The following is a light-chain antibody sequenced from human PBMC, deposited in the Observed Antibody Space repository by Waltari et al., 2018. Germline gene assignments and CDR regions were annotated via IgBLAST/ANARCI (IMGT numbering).Light chain of an antibody. J-gene: IGKJ2*01. Sequence: DIVMTQSPDSLSVSLGARATINCKSSQSVLDNSNNRNYLSWYQQKSGQPPKVLFYWASSRKSGVPDRFSASGSGANFTLTITSLQAEDGGLYYCQQYSALPYTFGQGTKLDVK. CDR1: QSVLDNSNNRNY. CDR3: QQYSALPYT. V-gene: IGKV4-1*01. CDR2: WAS.